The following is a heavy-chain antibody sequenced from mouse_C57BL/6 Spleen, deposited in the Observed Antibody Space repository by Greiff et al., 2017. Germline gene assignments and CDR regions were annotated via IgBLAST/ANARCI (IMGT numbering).Heavy chain of an antibody. V-gene: IGHV1-42*01. Sequence: EVKLVESGPELVKPGASVKISCKASGYSFTGYYMNWVKQSPEKSLEWIGEINPSTGGTTYNQKFKAKATLTVDKSSSTAYMQLKSLTSEDSAVYYCARGSGYSFDYWGQGTTLTVSS. CDR1: GYSFTGYY. CDR2: INPSTGGT. CDR3: ARGSGYSFDY. J-gene: IGHJ2*01. D-gene: IGHD3-2*02.